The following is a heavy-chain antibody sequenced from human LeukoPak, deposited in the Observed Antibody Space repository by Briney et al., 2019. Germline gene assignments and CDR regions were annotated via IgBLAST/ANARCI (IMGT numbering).Heavy chain of an antibody. J-gene: IGHJ4*02. V-gene: IGHV3-23*01. D-gene: IGHD2-21*02. CDR2: ISGSGGST. CDR1: GFTFSSYG. CDR3: AKAFVVVTAIREYYFDY. Sequence: GGTLRLSCAASGFTFSSYGMSWVRQAPGKGLEWVSAISGSGGSTYYADSVKGRFTISSDNSKNTLYLQMNSLRAEDTAVYYCAKAFVVVTAIREYYFDYWGQGTLVTVSS.